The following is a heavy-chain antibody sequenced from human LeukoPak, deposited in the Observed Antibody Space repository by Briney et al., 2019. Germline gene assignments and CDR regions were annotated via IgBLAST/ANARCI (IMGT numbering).Heavy chain of an antibody. CDR1: GFTFSSYA. J-gene: IGHJ3*02. CDR3: AKVARALLWFGELLDAFDI. V-gene: IGHV3-23*01. CDR2: ISGSGGST. Sequence: GGSLRLSCAASGFTFSSYAMSWVRQAPGKGLEWVSAISGSGGSTYYADSVKGRFTISRDNSKNTLYLQMNSLRAEDTAVYYCAKVARALLWFGELLDAFDIWGQGTMATVSS. D-gene: IGHD3-10*01.